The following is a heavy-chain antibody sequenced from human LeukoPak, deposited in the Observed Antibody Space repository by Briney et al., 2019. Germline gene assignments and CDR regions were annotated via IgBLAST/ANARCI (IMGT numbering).Heavy chain of an antibody. Sequence: SETLSLTCTVSGGSISNYYWSWIRQPPGKGLEWIGEINHSGSTNYNPSLKSRVTISVDTSKNQFSLKLSSVTAADTAVYYCARHLRSGYSYGYWFDPWGQGTLVTVSS. J-gene: IGHJ5*02. CDR2: INHSGST. V-gene: IGHV4-34*01. CDR3: ARHLRSGYSYGYWFDP. CDR1: GGSISNYY. D-gene: IGHD5-18*01.